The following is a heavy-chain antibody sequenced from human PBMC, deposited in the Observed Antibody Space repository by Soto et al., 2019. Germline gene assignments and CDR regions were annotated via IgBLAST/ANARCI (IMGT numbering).Heavy chain of an antibody. V-gene: IGHV3-7*01. CDR2: IKQDGSEK. D-gene: IGHD3-3*01. Sequence: PGGSLRLSCAASGFTFSSYWMSWVRQAPGKGLEWVANIKQDGSEKYYVDSVKGRFTISRDNAKNSLYLQMNSLRAEDTAVYYCASSQVLEWFLWVENYYDYWSQGTLVTVSS. J-gene: IGHJ4*02. CDR1: GFTFSSYW. CDR3: ASSQVLEWFLWVENYYDY.